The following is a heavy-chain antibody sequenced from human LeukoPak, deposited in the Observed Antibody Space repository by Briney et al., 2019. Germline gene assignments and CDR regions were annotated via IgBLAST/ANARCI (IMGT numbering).Heavy chain of an antibody. CDR2: INPSGGST. Sequence: ASVKVSCKASGYTFTSYYLYWVRQAPGQGLEWMGVINPSGGSTTSAQKFQGRVTMTRDTSTSTVYMEMRSLRSEDTAVYYCARGPGPADDGGGYCFDYWGQGTLVTVSS. CDR1: GYTFTSYY. CDR3: ARGPGPADDGGGYCFDY. D-gene: IGHD3-22*01. J-gene: IGHJ4*02. V-gene: IGHV1-46*01.